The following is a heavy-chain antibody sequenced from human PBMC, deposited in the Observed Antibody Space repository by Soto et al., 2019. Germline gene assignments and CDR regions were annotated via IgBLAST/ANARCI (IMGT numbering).Heavy chain of an antibody. CDR3: ATPSTTMVRGVDYYYYYGMDV. CDR1: GGSISSSSYY. D-gene: IGHD3-10*01. V-gene: IGHV4-39*01. CDR2: IYYSGST. Sequence: SETLSLTCTVSGGSISSSSYYWGWIRQPPGKGLEWIGSIYYSGSTYYNPSLKSRVTISVDTSKNQFSLKLSSVTAADTAVYYCATPSTTMVRGVDYYYYYGMDVWGQGTTVTVSS. J-gene: IGHJ6*02.